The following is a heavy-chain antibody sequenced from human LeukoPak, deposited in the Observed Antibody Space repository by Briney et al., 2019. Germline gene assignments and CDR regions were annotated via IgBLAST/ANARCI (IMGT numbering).Heavy chain of an antibody. CDR1: GGSFSGYY. Sequence: KASETLSLTCAVYGGSFSGYYWTWIRQPPGKGLEWIGEINHSGSTNYNPSLKSRVTISVDTSENQFSLKLSSVTAADTAVYYCASGGWYRGYWGQGTLVTVSS. D-gene: IGHD6-19*01. V-gene: IGHV4-34*01. CDR2: INHSGST. J-gene: IGHJ4*02. CDR3: ASGGWYRGY.